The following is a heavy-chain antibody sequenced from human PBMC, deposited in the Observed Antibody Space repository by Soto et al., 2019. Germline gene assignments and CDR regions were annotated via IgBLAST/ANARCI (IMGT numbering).Heavy chain of an antibody. J-gene: IGHJ5*02. CDR1: GFTFSRYA. CDR2: ISYDGSDK. D-gene: IGHD2-2*01. V-gene: IGHV3-30*03. CDR3: VRATPSNYRSSLTCYHGNWFDP. Sequence: PGGSLRLSCAASGFTFSRYAMYWVRQAPGKGLEWVAVISYDGSDKYTESVKGRFTISRDNSRNTLYLQMTSLRVEDTAVYYCVRATPSNYRSSLTCYHGNWFDPWGRGTVVTVSS.